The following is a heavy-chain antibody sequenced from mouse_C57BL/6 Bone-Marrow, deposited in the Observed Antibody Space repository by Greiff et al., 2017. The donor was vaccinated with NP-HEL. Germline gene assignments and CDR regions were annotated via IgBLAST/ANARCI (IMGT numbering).Heavy chain of an antibody. CDR3: ARCSNWFAY. D-gene: IGHD1-1*01. V-gene: IGHV5-6*01. CDR2: ISSGGSCT. Sequence: EVQLVESGGDLVKPGGSLKLSCAASGFTFTSYGMPWVRQTPGKRLEWVANISSGGSCTYYPDSVKGRFTFSRDNAKNTLYLQMRSLKCQEPAKYYCARCSNWFAYWGEGSLVTVSA. J-gene: IGHJ3*01. CDR1: GFTFTSYG.